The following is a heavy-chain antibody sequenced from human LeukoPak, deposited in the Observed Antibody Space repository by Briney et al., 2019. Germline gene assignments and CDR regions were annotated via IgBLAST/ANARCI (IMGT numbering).Heavy chain of an antibody. Sequence: ASVKVSCKASGYTFTGYYMHWVRQAPGQGLEWMGWINPNSGGTNYAQKFQGWVTMTRDTSISTAYMELGRLRSDDTAVYYCASQLLWFGTYYFDYWGQGTLVTVSS. CDR1: GYTFTGYY. V-gene: IGHV1-2*04. CDR3: ASQLLWFGTYYFDY. J-gene: IGHJ4*02. D-gene: IGHD3-10*01. CDR2: INPNSGGT.